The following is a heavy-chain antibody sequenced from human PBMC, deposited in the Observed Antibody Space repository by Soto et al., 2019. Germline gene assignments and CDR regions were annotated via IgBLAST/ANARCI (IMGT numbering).Heavy chain of an antibody. Sequence: SETLSLTCTVSAGSISSGTYYWNWIRQHPGKGLEWIGYMYYSGTTYYNPSLQSRVTISGDTSKNQFSLKLSSVTVADTAVYYCARGNDFRTGWFDPWGQGIMVTVSS. J-gene: IGHJ5*02. CDR2: MYYSGTT. V-gene: IGHV4-31*03. CDR1: AGSISSGTYY. D-gene: IGHD4-4*01. CDR3: ARGNDFRTGWFDP.